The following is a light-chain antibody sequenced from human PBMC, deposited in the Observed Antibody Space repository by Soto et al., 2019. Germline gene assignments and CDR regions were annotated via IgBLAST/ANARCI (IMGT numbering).Light chain of an antibody. CDR1: QSVGNN. J-gene: IGKJ1*01. CDR3: QQYNDWPQT. V-gene: IGKV3-15*01. Sequence: EIVLTQSPATLSVSPGERATLSCRASQSVGNNLAWYQQQPGQAPRLLVCAASTRATGLPAKYSGSGSGTEFTLTISSLQSEDFAVYYCQQYNDWPQTFGQGTKVEIK. CDR2: AAS.